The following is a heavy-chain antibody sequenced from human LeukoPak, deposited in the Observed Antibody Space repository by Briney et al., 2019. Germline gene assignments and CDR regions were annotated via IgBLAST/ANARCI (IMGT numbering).Heavy chain of an antibody. D-gene: IGHD3-22*01. Sequence: GASVKVSCKASGGTFSSYAISWVRQAPGQGLEWMGRIIPILGIANYAQKLQGRVTMTTDTSTSTAYMELRSLRSDDTAVYYCARDVLDYYDSSGYYQPNFDYWGQGTLVTVSS. V-gene: IGHV1-69*04. J-gene: IGHJ4*02. CDR3: ARDVLDYYDSSGYYQPNFDY. CDR2: IIPILGIA. CDR1: GGTFSSYA.